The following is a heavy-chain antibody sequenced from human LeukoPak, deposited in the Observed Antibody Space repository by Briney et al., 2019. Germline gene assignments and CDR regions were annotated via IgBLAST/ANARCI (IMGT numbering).Heavy chain of an antibody. Sequence: GGSLRLSCAVSGFTFSSYGMHWVRQAPGKGLEWVAFIRYDGSNKYYADSVKGRFTISRDNSKNTLYLQMNSLRAEDTAVYYCATPTPEKYRYYDYVWGSYRYTGEDYWGQGTLVTVSS. J-gene: IGHJ4*02. CDR3: ATPTPEKYRYYDYVWGSYRYTGEDY. CDR2: IRYDGSNK. D-gene: IGHD3-16*02. CDR1: GFTFSSYG. V-gene: IGHV3-30*02.